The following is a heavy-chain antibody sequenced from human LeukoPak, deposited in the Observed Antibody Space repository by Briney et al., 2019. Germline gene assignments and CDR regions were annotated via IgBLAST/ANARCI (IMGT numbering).Heavy chain of an antibody. CDR1: GYTFTGYY. V-gene: IGHV1-2*02. D-gene: IGHD3-10*01. Sequence: ASVKVSCKASGYTFTGYYMHWVRQAPGQGLEWMGWINPNSGGTNYAQKFQGRVTMTRDTSISTAYMELSRLRSDDTAVYYCARGRGTLRYNWFDPWGQGTLVTVSS. CDR2: INPNSGGT. J-gene: IGHJ5*02. CDR3: ARGRGTLRYNWFDP.